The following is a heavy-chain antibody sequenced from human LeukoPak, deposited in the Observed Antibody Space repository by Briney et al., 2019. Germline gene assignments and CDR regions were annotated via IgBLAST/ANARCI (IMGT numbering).Heavy chain of an antibody. CDR1: GGTFSSYT. D-gene: IGHD6-19*01. J-gene: IGHJ4*02. CDR2: IIPILGIA. CDR3: ARVYSSGWGD. Sequence: SVKVSCKASGGTFSSYTISWVRQAPGQGLEGMGRIIPILGIANYAQKFQGRVTITADKSTSTAYMELSSLRSGDTAVYYCARVYSSGWGDWGQGTLVTVSS. V-gene: IGHV1-69*02.